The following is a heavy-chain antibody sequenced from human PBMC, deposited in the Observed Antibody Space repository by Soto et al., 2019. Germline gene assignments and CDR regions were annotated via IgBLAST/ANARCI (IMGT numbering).Heavy chain of an antibody. CDR1: GYTFTSYY. CDR3: ARVVSGYSSGWRPPFDY. J-gene: IGHJ4*02. V-gene: IGHV1-46*03. Sequence: GASVKVPCKASGYTFTSYYMHWVRQAPGQGLEWMGIINPSGGSTSYAQKFQGRVTMTRDTSTSTVYMELSSLRSEDTAVYYCARVVSGYSSGWRPPFDYWGQGTLVTVSS. CDR2: INPSGGST. D-gene: IGHD6-19*01.